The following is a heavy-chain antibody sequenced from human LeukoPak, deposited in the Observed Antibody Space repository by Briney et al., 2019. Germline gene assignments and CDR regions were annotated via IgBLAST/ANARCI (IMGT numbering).Heavy chain of an antibody. CDR2: VYATGST. Sequence: SETLSLTCTVSGGSISSLYWSWIRQPAGKGLEWIGRVYATGSTNYNPSLKSRVTMSVDTSKNQFSLKLSSVTAADTAVYYCARGPGTSSSYAFDIWGQRTMVTVSS. V-gene: IGHV4-4*07. CDR3: ARGPGTSSSYAFDI. D-gene: IGHD2-8*01. J-gene: IGHJ3*02. CDR1: GGSISSLY.